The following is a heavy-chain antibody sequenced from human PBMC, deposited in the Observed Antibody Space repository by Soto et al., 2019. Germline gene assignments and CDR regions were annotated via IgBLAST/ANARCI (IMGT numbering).Heavy chain of an antibody. D-gene: IGHD2-15*01. Sequence: SETLSLTCAVHGGSLSGYYWTWIRQPPGKGLEWIGESSHSGSTNYNPSLNSRVTVSVDTSKNQFSLNLSSVTAADTAVYFCARGFCSGGDCYLRFDYWGQGTLVTVSS. V-gene: IGHV4-34*01. J-gene: IGHJ4*02. CDR3: ARGFCSGGDCYLRFDY. CDR2: SSHSGST. CDR1: GGSLSGYY.